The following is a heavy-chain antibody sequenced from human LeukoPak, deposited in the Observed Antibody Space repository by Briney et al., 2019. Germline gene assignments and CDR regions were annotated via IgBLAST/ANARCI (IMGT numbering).Heavy chain of an antibody. J-gene: IGHJ5*02. CDR3: AREGSSGYNNWFDP. CDR2: MSGSGGST. V-gene: IGHV3-23*01. Sequence: GGSLRLSCAASGFTFSSYAMSWVRQAPGKGLEWVSAMSGSGGSTYYAESVKGRFTISRDNSKNTLYLQMNSLRAEDTAVYYCAREGSSGYNNWFDPWGQGILVTVSS. CDR1: GFTFSSYA. D-gene: IGHD3-22*01.